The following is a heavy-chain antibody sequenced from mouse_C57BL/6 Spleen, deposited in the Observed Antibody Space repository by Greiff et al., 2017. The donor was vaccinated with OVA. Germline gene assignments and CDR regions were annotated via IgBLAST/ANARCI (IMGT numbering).Heavy chain of an antibody. D-gene: IGHD2-4*01. CDR2: LYPGDGAT. J-gene: IGHJ3*01. CDR1: GYAFTSSW. CDR3: ASDDYTCCAD. V-gene: IGHV1-82*01. Sequence: QVQLQQSGPELVKPGASVKISCKASGYAFTSSWLNWVKQRPGKGLEWIGRLYPGDGATNYNGKFTGKATLTADNSSSTAYMQLSSLTSEDSAVYFCASDDYTCCADWGQGTLVTVSA.